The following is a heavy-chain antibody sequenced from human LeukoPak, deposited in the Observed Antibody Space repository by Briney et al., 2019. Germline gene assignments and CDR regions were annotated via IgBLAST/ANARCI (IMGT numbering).Heavy chain of an antibody. Sequence: VGSMRLSCAVSGFTFSSYAMSWVRQAPGKGREWVSTISGSGGSTYYADSVKGRFAISRDDSKNTLYLQMNSLRAEDTAVYYCAKRLGDYWGQGTLVTVSS. CDR1: GFTFSSYA. CDR2: ISGSGGST. V-gene: IGHV3-23*01. J-gene: IGHJ4*02. D-gene: IGHD3-10*01. CDR3: AKRLGDY.